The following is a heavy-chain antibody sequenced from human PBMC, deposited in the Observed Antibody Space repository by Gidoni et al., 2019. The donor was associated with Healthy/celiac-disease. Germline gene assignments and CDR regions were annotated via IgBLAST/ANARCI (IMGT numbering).Heavy chain of an antibody. CDR2: IIPIFGTA. D-gene: IGHD3-22*01. J-gene: IGHJ1*01. Sequence: QVQRVQPGDEVKKPGSSVKVSCKASGGTFSSYTISWVRHAPGQGLEWMGGIIPIFGTANYAQKFHGRVTITADESTSTAYMELSSLRSEDTAVYYCAREYYYDSSGYYYKGFQHWGQGTLVTVSS. CDR3: AREYYYDSSGYYYKGFQH. V-gene: IGHV1-69*01. CDR1: GGTFSSYT.